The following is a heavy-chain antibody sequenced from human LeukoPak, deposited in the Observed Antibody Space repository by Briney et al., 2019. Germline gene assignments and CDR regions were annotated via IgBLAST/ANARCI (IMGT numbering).Heavy chain of an antibody. CDR1: GGSISSSSYY. CDR3: ARKGLRPLEWLSEYFFDY. CDR2: IYYSGST. Sequence: SETLSLTCTVSGGSISSSSYYWGWIRQPPGKGLEWIGYIYYSGSTNYNPSLKSRVTISVDTSKNQFTLKVRSVTAADTGVYFCARKGLRPLEWLSEYFFDYWGQGTLVSVAS. J-gene: IGHJ4*02. D-gene: IGHD3-3*01. V-gene: IGHV4-39*06.